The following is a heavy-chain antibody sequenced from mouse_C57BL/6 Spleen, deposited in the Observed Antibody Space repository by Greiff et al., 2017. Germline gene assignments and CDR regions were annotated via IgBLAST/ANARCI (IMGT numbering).Heavy chain of an antibody. CDR2: IYPGDGDT. Sequence: VQLQESGPELVKPGASVKISCKASGYAFSSSWMNWVKQRPGKGLEWIGRIYPGDGDTNYNGKFKGKATLTADKSSSTAYMHLSSLTSEDSAVYFCARLYYSNYERGFDYWGQGTTLTVSS. CDR1: GYAFSSSW. D-gene: IGHD2-5*01. V-gene: IGHV1-82*01. J-gene: IGHJ2*01. CDR3: ARLYYSNYERGFDY.